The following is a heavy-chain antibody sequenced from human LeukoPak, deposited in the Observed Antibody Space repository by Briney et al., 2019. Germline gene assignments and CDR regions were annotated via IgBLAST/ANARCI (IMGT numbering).Heavy chain of an antibody. CDR2: FSGSGGST. J-gene: IGHJ4*02. Sequence: TGGSLRLSCAAPGFTFSTYAMSWVRQAPGKGLEWVSSFSGSGGSTYYADSVKGRFTISRDNSKNTLYLQMNSLRAEDTAVYYCAKDLGMQVWFPLWGQGTLVTVSS. CDR1: GFTFSTYA. D-gene: IGHD5-18*01. V-gene: IGHV3-23*01. CDR3: AKDLGMQVWFPL.